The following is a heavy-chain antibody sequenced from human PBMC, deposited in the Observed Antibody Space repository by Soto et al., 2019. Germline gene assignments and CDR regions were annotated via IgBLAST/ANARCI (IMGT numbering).Heavy chain of an antibody. Sequence: QDQLVQSGGEVKKPGASVKVSCKASGYSFTNYGITWVRQAPGQGFEWMGWISAYNGDTNYAQKLQGRVTMTTDASTSTAYLELRSLRSDDTAVYYCARDRGVAPPVAGNPHYYYYMDLWGKGTTVTVSS. J-gene: IGHJ6*03. V-gene: IGHV1-18*01. CDR2: ISAYNGDT. CDR1: GYSFTNYG. D-gene: IGHD6-19*01. CDR3: ARDRGVAPPVAGNPHYYYYMDL.